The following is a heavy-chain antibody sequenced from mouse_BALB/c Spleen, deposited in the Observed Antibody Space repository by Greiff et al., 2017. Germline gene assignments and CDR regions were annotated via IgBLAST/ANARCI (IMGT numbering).Heavy chain of an antibody. CDR3: ARSRSTMITRFAMDY. CDR2: ISSGSSTI. V-gene: IGHV5-17*02. CDR1: GFTFSSFG. Sequence: EVMLVESGGGLVQPGGSRKLSCAASGFTFSSFGMHWVRQAPEKGLEWVAYISSGSSTIYYADTVKGRFTISRDNPKNTLFLQMTSLRSEDTAMYYCARSRSTMITRFAMDYWGQGTSVTVSS. J-gene: IGHJ4*01. D-gene: IGHD2-4*01.